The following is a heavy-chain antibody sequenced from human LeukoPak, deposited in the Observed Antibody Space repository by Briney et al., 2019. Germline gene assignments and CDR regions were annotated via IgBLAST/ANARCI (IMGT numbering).Heavy chain of an antibody. CDR2: INPNSGGT. D-gene: IGHD3-22*01. J-gene: IGHJ4*02. CDR1: GYTFTGYY. Sequence: ASVKVSCKASGYTFTGYYMHWVRQAPGQGLEWMGWINPNSGGTNYAQKFQGRVTMTRDTSTSTVYMELSSLRSEDTAVYYCARGLKRYFDYWGQGTLVTVSS. V-gene: IGHV1-2*02. CDR3: ARGLKRYFDY.